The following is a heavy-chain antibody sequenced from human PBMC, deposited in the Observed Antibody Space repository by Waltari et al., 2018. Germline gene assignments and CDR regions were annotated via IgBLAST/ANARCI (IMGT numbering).Heavy chain of an antibody. V-gene: IGHV2-5*02. J-gene: IGHJ4*02. CDR1: GLSLNTSGVG. D-gene: IGHD3-16*01. Sequence: QITLKESGPTLVKPTETLTLMCTFSGLSLNTSGVGVGWIRQTPGKALEWLALIYWDDAKRYNPSLKGRLTISKDTSKNQVVLTVTNMNPVDTATYYCAHGRRDVWLRNWGQGTLVSVSS. CDR3: AHGRRDVWLRN. CDR2: IYWDDAK.